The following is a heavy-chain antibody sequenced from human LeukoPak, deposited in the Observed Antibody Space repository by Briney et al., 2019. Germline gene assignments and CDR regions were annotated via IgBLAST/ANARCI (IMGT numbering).Heavy chain of an antibody. Sequence: SETLSLTCAVYGGSFSGYYWSWIRQPPGKGLEWIGEINHSGSTNYNPSLKSRVTISVDTSKNQFSLKLSSVTAADTAVYYCARGRGYSYGSDYYYYYMDVWGKGTTVTVSS. D-gene: IGHD5-18*01. CDR3: ARGRGYSYGSDYYYYYMDV. V-gene: IGHV4-34*01. CDR2: INHSGST. CDR1: GGSFSGYY. J-gene: IGHJ6*03.